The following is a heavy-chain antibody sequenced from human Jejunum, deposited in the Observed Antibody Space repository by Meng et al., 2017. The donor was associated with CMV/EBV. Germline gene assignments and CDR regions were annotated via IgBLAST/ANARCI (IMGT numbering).Heavy chain of an antibody. CDR2: VDWDSDPT. J-gene: IGHJ4*02. V-gene: IGHV3-43*01. CDR1: GIDVRPFP. CDR3: AKESPNSYRSFHY. Sequence: SGIDVRPFPIHWVRPAPGDALGWVALVDWDSDPTYCAASVENRFRISRDSSRSSIYLQMNNLRTEDTAIYFCAKESPNSYRSFHYWGQGTLVTVSS.